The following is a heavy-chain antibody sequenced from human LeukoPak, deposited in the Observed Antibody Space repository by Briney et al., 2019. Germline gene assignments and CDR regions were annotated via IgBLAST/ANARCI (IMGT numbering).Heavy chain of an antibody. D-gene: IGHD5-18*01. J-gene: IGHJ4*02. CDR1: AFIFSGHW. Sequence: SGGSLRLSCEGSAFIFSGHWMNWVRQTPGKGLEWVASIKEDGSERQYVDSVKGRFSISRDNTKGSLFLQLNSQRAEDTAVYYCARDLKDSYGSPTFFDYWGQGTLVTVSS. CDR2: IKEDGSER. CDR3: ARDLKDSYGSPTFFDY. V-gene: IGHV3-7*03.